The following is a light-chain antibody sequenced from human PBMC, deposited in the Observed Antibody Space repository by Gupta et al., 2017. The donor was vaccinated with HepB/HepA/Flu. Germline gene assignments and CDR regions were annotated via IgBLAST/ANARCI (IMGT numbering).Light chain of an antibody. Sequence: DIVLTQSPDSLAVSLGEGATINCKSSQNILYSSNNNDYLAWYQLKPGQPPKLLIHWASTRESGVPDRFRGSGSGTDFTLTIDSLQAEDAAVYFCQQYYSTPYTFGQGTKLEIK. V-gene: IGKV4-1*01. J-gene: IGKJ2*01. CDR3: QQYYSTPYT. CDR2: WAS. CDR1: QNILYSSNNNDY.